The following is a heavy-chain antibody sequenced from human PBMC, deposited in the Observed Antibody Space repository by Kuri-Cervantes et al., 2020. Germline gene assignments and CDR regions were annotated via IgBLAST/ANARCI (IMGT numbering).Heavy chain of an antibody. Sequence: GESLKISCAASGFTFSSYSMNWVRQAPGKGLEWVSSISSSSSYIYYADSVKGRFTISRDNAKSSLYLQMNSLRDEDTAVYYCARVLANDFWTSQRDGWFDPWGQGTLVTVSS. CDR1: GFTFSSYS. J-gene: IGHJ5*02. V-gene: IGHV3-21*01. CDR3: ARVLANDFWTSQRDGWFDP. CDR2: ISSSSSYI. D-gene: IGHD3-3*01.